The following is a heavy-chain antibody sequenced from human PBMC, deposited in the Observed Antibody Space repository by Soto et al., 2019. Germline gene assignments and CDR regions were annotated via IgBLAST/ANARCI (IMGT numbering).Heavy chain of an antibody. CDR2: ISYDGSNK. J-gene: IGHJ3*02. V-gene: IGHV3-30-3*01. D-gene: IGHD6-19*01. Sequence: QVQLVESGGGVVQPGRSLRLSCAASGFTFSSYAMHWVRQAPGKGLEWVAVISYDGSNKYYADSVKGRFTISRDNSKNTLYLQMNSLRAEDTAVYYCAREVPTPIVVAGYDAFDIWGQGTMVTVSS. CDR3: AREVPTPIVVAGYDAFDI. CDR1: GFTFSSYA.